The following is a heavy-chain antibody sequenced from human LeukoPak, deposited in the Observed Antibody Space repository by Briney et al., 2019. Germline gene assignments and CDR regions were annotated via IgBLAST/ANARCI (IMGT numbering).Heavy chain of an antibody. J-gene: IGHJ4*02. D-gene: IGHD4/OR15-4a*01. V-gene: IGHV4-59*01. CDR2: IYYSGST. CDR3: ARDPDGAYFDY. CDR1: GGSISSYY. Sequence: SETLSLTCTVSGGSISSYYWSWIRQPPGKGLEWIGYIYYSGSTNYNPSLKSRVTISVDTSKNQFSLKLSSVTAADTAAYYCARDPDGAYFDYWGQGTLVTVSS.